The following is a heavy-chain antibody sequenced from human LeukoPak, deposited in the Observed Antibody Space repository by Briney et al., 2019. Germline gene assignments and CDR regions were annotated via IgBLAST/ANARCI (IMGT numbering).Heavy chain of an antibody. CDR3: ARVGDYGSGSWYFDL. Sequence: PSGTLSLTCAVSGHSISSSNGWSWVRQPPGKGLEWIGEIYHSGSTNYNPSLQSRVTMSVDNSENHFSLKLSSVSAADTALYYCARVGDYGSGSWYFDLWGRGTLVTVSS. V-gene: IGHV4-4*02. CDR2: IYHSGST. CDR1: GHSISSSNG. J-gene: IGHJ2*01. D-gene: IGHD3-10*01.